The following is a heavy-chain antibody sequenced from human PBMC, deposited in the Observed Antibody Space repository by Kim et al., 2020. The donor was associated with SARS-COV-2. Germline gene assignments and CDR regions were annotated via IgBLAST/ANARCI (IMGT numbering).Heavy chain of an antibody. CDR3: ARQLRDYDMDV. Sequence: ASVKVSCTASGYTFTSFYMHWVRQAPGQGLEWMGIVNPSGGGTDYAQKFHGRVTLTRDTSTSTVYMELRGLRSEDTAVYYCARQLRDYDMDVWGKGTTVTVSS. D-gene: IGHD5-18*01. J-gene: IGHJ6*03. CDR2: VNPSGGGT. CDR1: GYTFTSFY. V-gene: IGHV1-46*01.